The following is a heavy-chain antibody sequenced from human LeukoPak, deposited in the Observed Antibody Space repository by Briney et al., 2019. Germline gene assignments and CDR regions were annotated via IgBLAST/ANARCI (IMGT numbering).Heavy chain of an antibody. V-gene: IGHV3-23*01. Sequence: PGGSLRLSCAASGFTFSSYGMSWVRQAPGKGLEWVSAISGSGGSTYYADSVKGRFTISRGNSKNTLYLQMNSLRAEDTAVYYCAKIVVEMATISSLSYYFDYWGQGTLVTVSS. CDR1: GFTFSSYG. CDR2: ISGSGGST. CDR3: AKIVVEMATISSLSYYFDY. D-gene: IGHD5-24*01. J-gene: IGHJ4*02.